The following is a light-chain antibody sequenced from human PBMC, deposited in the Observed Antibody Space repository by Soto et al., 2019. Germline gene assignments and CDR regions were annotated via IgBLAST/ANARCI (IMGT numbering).Light chain of an antibody. Sequence: EIVLTQSPATLSLSPGERATLSCRASQSVSSYLAWYQQKPGRAPRLLIHGASTRATGFPARFSGSGSGTDFTLTISSLQSEDFAVYYCQQYNNWPWTFGQGTKVDIK. J-gene: IGKJ1*01. CDR3: QQYNNWPWT. CDR2: GAS. V-gene: IGKV3-15*01. CDR1: QSVSSY.